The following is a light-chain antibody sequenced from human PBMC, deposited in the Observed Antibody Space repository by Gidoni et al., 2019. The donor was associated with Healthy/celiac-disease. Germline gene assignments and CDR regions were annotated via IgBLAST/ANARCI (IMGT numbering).Light chain of an antibody. CDR1: QRISSY. Sequence: DIQMTQSLSSLSASVGDRVTITCRARQRISSYLNWYQQKPGKAPKLLIYAASSLQSGVPSRFSGSGSGTDFTLTISSLQPEDFATYYCQQSYSTPLITFGQGTRLEIK. CDR2: AAS. V-gene: IGKV1-39*01. J-gene: IGKJ5*01. CDR3: QQSYSTPLIT.